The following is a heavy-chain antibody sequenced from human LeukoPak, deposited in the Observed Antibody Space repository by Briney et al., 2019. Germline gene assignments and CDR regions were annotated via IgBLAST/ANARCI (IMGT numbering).Heavy chain of an antibody. D-gene: IGHD5-18*01. Sequence: GGSLRLSCAASGFTFSSYSMNWVRQAPGKGLEWVSYISSSSSYIYYADSVKGRFTISRDNAKNSLYLQMNSLRAEDTAVYYCARVRNTAMAKRFDPWGQGTLVTVSS. CDR2: ISSSSSYI. CDR3: ARVRNTAMAKRFDP. CDR1: GFTFSSYS. J-gene: IGHJ5*02. V-gene: IGHV3-21*01.